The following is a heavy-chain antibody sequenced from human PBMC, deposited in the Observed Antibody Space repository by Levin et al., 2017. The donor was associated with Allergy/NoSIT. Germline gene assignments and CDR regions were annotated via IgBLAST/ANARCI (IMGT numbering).Heavy chain of an antibody. V-gene: IGHV3-30*03. CDR2: ISYDGSNR. CDR1: GFTFSSYG. Sequence: AGESLKISCTASGFTFSSYGMYWVRQAPGKGLEWVAVISYDGSNRYYADSVKGRFTISRDNSKNTLYLQMNSLRAEDTAVYYCARDPIAVAGNNYYRMDVWGQGTTVTVSS. D-gene: IGHD6-19*01. J-gene: IGHJ6*02. CDR3: ARDPIAVAGNNYYRMDV.